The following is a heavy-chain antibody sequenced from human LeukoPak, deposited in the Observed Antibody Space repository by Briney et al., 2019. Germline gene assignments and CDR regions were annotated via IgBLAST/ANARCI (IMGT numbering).Heavy chain of an antibody. D-gene: IGHD5-12*01. CDR1: GFTFSGYA. J-gene: IGHJ4*02. CDR3: AREDSGYDDY. Sequence: PGGSLRLSCAASGFTFSGYAMTWVRQAPGKGLQWVSTISDSGGNTYYADSVKGRFTISRDNSKNTLYLQMKSLRAEDTAVYYCAREDSGYDDYWGQGIPVTVSS. V-gene: IGHV3-23*01. CDR2: ISDSGGNT.